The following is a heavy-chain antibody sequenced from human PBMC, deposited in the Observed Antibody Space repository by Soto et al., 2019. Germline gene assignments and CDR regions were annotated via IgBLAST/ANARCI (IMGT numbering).Heavy chain of an antibody. Sequence: GGSLRLSCAASGFTFSSYAMSWVRQAPGKGLEWVSAISGSGGSTYYADSVKGRFTISRDNSKNTLYLQMNSLRAEDTAVYYCAKSAYYYDSSGYYYFDYWGQGTLVTVSS. J-gene: IGHJ4*02. D-gene: IGHD3-22*01. CDR3: AKSAYYYDSSGYYYFDY. CDR2: ISGSGGST. CDR1: GFTFSSYA. V-gene: IGHV3-23*01.